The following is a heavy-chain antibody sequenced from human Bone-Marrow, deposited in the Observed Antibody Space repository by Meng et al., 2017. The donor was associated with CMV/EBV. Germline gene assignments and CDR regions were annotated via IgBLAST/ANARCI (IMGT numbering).Heavy chain of an antibody. J-gene: IGHJ5*02. CDR2: IRYDGSNK. V-gene: IGHV3-30*02. D-gene: IGHD2-2*01. CDR3: AKDRIVVVPAAIGDTHWFDP. Sequence: GESLKISCAASGFTFSSYGMHWVRQAPGKGLEWVAFIRYDGSNKYYADSVKGRFTISRDNSKNTLYLQMNSLRAEDTAVYYCAKDRIVVVPAAIGDTHWFDPWGQGTLVTVSS. CDR1: GFTFSSYG.